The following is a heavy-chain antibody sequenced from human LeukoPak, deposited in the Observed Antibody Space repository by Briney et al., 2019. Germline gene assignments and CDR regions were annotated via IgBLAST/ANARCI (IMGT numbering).Heavy chain of an antibody. V-gene: IGHV3-23*01. CDR1: GFTFRSYE. J-gene: IGHJ6*02. Sequence: PGGSLRLSCAASGFTFRSYEMNWVRQAPGKGLEWVSCISVSGGGTYYADSVKGRFTVSRDNSKNTLDLQMNGLRAEDTAVYYCAKAGSRNTDYYYDDMDVWGQGTTVTVSS. CDR3: AKAGSRNTDYYYDDMDV. D-gene: IGHD3-10*01. CDR2: ISVSGGGT.